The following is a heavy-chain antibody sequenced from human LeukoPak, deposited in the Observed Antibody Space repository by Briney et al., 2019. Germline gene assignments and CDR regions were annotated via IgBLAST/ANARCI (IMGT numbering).Heavy chain of an antibody. V-gene: IGHV3-21*01. CDR3: ARDLTRVVPPLGY. CDR2: ISSSSSYI. Sequence: PGGSLRLSCAASGFTFSSYSMNWVRQAPGKGLEWVSSISSSSSYIYYADSVKGRFTISRDNAKNSLYLQMNSLRAEDTAVYYCARDLTRVVPPLGYWGQGTLVTVSS. D-gene: IGHD4-23*01. J-gene: IGHJ4*02. CDR1: GFTFSSYS.